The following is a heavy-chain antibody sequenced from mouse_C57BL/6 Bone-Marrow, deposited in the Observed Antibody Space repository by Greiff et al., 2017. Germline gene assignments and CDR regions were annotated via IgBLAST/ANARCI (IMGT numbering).Heavy chain of an antibody. CDR3: ERYDYDVCAMDY. Sequence: QVQLQQSGPELVRPGVSVKISCKGSGFTFTDYAMHWVQQSHAKSLEWVGVISTYYGDASYNQKFKDQVTMTVDKSSNTAYMELARLTSENSAVYSSERYDYDVCAMDYWGQGTSVTVSS. V-gene: IGHV1-67*01. CDR1: GFTFTDYA. CDR2: ISTYYGDA. J-gene: IGHJ4*01. D-gene: IGHD2-4*01.